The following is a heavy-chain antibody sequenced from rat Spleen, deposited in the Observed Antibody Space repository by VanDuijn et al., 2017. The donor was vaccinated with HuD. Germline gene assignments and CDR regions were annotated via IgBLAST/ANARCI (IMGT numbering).Heavy chain of an antibody. J-gene: IGHJ2*01. CDR1: GFTFSNYD. V-gene: IGHV5-58*01. CDR3: SKGLGWD. Sequence: EVKLVESGGGLVQPGRSMKLSCAVSGFTFSNYDMAWVRQAPGRGLEWISCINPDGGITYYHDSVTGRFTVSRDNAENTVYLQMNSLKSEDTATYFCSKGLGWDWGQGVMVTVSS. CDR2: INPDGGIT. D-gene: IGHD5-1*01.